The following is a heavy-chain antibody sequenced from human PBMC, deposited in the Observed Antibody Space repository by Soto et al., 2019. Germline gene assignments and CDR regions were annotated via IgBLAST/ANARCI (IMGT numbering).Heavy chain of an antibody. CDR3: ARTHVFPDSSSWAGDAFAL. V-gene: IGHV4-28*01. Sequence: QVQLQESGPGLVKPSDTLSLTCAVSGYSISSSNWWGWIRQPPGKGLEWIGYIYYSGSTYYNPSLKSRVTVPIVTSRNQFPLRLSSVTAVYTAVYYCARTHVFPDSSSWAGDAFALWGQGTMVTVSS. CDR2: IYYSGST. CDR1: GYSISSSNW. J-gene: IGHJ3*01. D-gene: IGHD6-13*01.